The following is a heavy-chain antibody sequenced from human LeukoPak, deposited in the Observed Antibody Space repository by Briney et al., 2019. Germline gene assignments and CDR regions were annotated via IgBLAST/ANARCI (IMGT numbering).Heavy chain of an antibody. Sequence: GGSLRLSCAVSGITLSNYGMSWVRQAPGKGLEWVAGVSDSGGRTNYADSVKGRFTISRDNSKNTLYLQMNSLRAEDTAVYFCAKRGVVIRVILVGFHKEAYYFDSWGQGVVVTVSS. CDR1: GITLSNYG. D-gene: IGHD3-10*01. V-gene: IGHV3-23*01. CDR3: AKRGVVIRVILVGFHKEAYYFDS. J-gene: IGHJ4*02. CDR2: VSDSGGRT.